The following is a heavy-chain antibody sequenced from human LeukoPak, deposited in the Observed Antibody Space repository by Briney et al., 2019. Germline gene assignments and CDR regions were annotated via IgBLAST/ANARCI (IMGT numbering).Heavy chain of an antibody. CDR2: INPNSGGT. CDR1: GYTFTGYY. J-gene: IGHJ4*02. Sequence: ASVKVSCKASGYTFTGYYMHWVRQAPGQGLEWMGWINPNSGGTNYAQKFQGRVTMTGDTSISTAYMELSRLRSDDTAVYYCASSSIAARFRFDYWGQGTLVTVSS. D-gene: IGHD6-6*01. CDR3: ASSSIAARFRFDY. V-gene: IGHV1-2*02.